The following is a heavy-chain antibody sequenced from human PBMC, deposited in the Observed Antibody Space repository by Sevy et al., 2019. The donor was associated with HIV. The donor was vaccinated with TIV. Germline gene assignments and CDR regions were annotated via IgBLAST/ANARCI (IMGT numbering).Heavy chain of an antibody. V-gene: IGHV4-34*01. J-gene: IGHJ2*01. CDR2: INHSGRA. CDR3: ARGGEGVIPSTILGLGPWTKYRYFDL. Sequence: SETLSLTCAVYVGSFSKYYWTWIRQSPGKGLEWIGEINHSGRANYNSSLKSRVTISVDTSKNQFSLKLSSVTAADTGVYYCARGGEGVIPSTILGLGPWTKYRYFDLWGRGTLVTVSS. D-gene: IGHD2-2*02. CDR1: VGSFSKYY.